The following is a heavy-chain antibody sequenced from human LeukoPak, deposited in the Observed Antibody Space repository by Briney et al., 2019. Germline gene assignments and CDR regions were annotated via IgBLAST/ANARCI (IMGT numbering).Heavy chain of an antibody. Sequence: ASVKVSCKASGYTFTSYGISWVRQAPGQGLEWMGWISAYNGNTNYAQKLQGRVTMTTDTSTSTAYMELRSLRSDDTDVYYCARVVLTGYQYDYWGQGTLVTVSS. CDR2: ISAYNGNT. V-gene: IGHV1-18*04. J-gene: IGHJ4*02. D-gene: IGHD3-9*01. CDR3: ARVVLTGYQYDY. CDR1: GYTFTSYG.